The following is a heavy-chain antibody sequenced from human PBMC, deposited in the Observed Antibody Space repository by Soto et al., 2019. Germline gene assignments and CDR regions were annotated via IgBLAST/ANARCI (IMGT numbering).Heavy chain of an antibody. D-gene: IGHD3-22*01. J-gene: IGHJ3*02. CDR2: IDPSDSYT. Sequence: WESLKISCKGSGYSFTSHWINWVRQMPGKGLEWMGRIDPSDSYTNYSPSFQGHVTISADKSTSTAYLQWSSLKASDTAMYYCARRLYYHDSSGYSYDAFDIWGQGTMVTVSS. V-gene: IGHV5-10-1*01. CDR3: ARRLYYHDSSGYSYDAFDI. CDR1: GYSFTSHW.